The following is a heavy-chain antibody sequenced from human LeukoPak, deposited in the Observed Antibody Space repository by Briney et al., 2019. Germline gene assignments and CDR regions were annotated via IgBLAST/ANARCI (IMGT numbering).Heavy chain of an antibody. CDR1: GFTFSSYG. CDR3: AKSRSSWTEYFDY. J-gene: IGHJ4*02. D-gene: IGHD6-13*01. V-gene: IGHV3-30*02. CDR2: IRYDGSNK. Sequence: GGSLRLSCAASGFTFSSYGMHWVRQAPGKGLEWVAFIRYDGSNKYYADSVKGRFTISRDNSKNTLYLQMNSLRAEDTAVYYCAKSRSSWTEYFDYWGQGTLVTVSS.